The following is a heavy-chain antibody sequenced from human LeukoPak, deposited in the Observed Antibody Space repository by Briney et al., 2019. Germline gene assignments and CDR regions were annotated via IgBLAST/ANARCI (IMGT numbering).Heavy chain of an antibody. Sequence: SETLSLTCTVSGGSISSYYWSWIRQPPGKGLEWIGYIYYSGSTNYNPSLKSRVTISVDTSKNQFSLKLSSVTAADAAVYYCARVGKVAARNENWFDPWGQGTLVTVSS. CDR2: IYYSGST. CDR1: GGSISSYY. D-gene: IGHD2-15*01. CDR3: ARVGKVAARNENWFDP. V-gene: IGHV4-59*01. J-gene: IGHJ5*02.